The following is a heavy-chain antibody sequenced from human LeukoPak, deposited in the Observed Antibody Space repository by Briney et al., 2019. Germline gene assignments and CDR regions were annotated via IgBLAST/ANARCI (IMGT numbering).Heavy chain of an antibody. CDR2: IYYSGST. J-gene: IGHJ4*02. D-gene: IGHD3-22*01. CDR3: AREDYDTSEIDY. CDR1: GGSISSYY. Sequence: SETLSPTCTVSGGSISSYYWSWIRQPPGKGLEWIGYIYYSGSTNYNPSLKSRVTISVDTSKNQFSLKLSSVTAADTAVYYCAREDYDTSEIDYWGQGTLVTVSS. V-gene: IGHV4-59*12.